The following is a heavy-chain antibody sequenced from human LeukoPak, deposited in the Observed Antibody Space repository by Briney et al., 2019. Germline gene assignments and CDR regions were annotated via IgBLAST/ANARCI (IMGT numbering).Heavy chain of an antibody. CDR1: GRSMSSSSYY. J-gene: IGHJ5*02. D-gene: IGHD6-19*01. CDR2: IYYSGST. V-gene: IGHV4-39*07. CDR3: ARSEWLVSAGWFEP. Sequence: KPSDTLSLTYTVSGRSMSSSSYYWGWIRQPPGRGPEWFGSIYYSGSTYYNPSLKSRVTISVDTSNNQFSLRLSSVPAADTAVYYCARSEWLVSAGWFEPWGQGTLVTASS.